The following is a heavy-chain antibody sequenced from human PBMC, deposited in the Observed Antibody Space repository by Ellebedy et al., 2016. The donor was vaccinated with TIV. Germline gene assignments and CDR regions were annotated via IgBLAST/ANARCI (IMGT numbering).Heavy chain of an antibody. CDR1: GFTFSTHD. Sequence: PGGSLRLSCVASGFTFSTHDMSWVRQAPGKGLEWVSAISGSGVRTYYADSVKGRFSISRDNSKNTLYLQMNSLRGEDTAVYYCTKDSGFDLWGRGTLVTVSS. CDR3: TKDSGFDL. J-gene: IGHJ2*01. V-gene: IGHV3-23*01. CDR2: ISGSGVRT.